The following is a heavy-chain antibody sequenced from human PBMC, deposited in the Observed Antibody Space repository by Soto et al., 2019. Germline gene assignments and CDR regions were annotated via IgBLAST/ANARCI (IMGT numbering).Heavy chain of an antibody. Sequence: ASVKVSCKASGGTFSSYAISWVRQAPGQGLEWMGGIIPIFGTANYAQKFQGRVTITADESTSTAYMELSSLRSEDTAVYYCARASTVVTPPNYYYYGMDVWGQGTTVTVSS. V-gene: IGHV1-69*13. J-gene: IGHJ6*02. CDR3: ARASTVVTPPNYYYYGMDV. CDR1: GGTFSSYA. CDR2: IIPIFGTA. D-gene: IGHD4-17*01.